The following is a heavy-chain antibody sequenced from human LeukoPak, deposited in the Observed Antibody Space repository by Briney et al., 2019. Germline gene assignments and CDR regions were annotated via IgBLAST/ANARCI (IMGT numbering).Heavy chain of an antibody. Sequence: GGSLRLSCAASGFTFDDYAMHWVRQAPGKGLEWVSGISWNSGSIGYADSVKGRFTISRDNAKNSLYLQMNSLTAGDTAVYYCAKDSHSGYFDYWGQGTLVTVSS. CDR3: AKDSHSGYFDY. D-gene: IGHD1-26*01. V-gene: IGHV3-9*01. CDR2: ISWNSGSI. CDR1: GFTFDDYA. J-gene: IGHJ4*02.